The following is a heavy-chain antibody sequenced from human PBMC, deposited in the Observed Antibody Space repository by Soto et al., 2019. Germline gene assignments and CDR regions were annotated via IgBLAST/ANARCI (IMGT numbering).Heavy chain of an antibody. D-gene: IGHD6-13*01. CDR1: GGTFSSYA. CDR2: IIPIFGTA. V-gene: IGHV1-69*13. J-gene: IGHJ4*02. Sequence: SSVKVSCKASGGTFSSYAISWVRQAPGQGLEWMGGIIPIFGTANYAQKFQGRVTITADESTSTAYMELSSLRSEDTAVYYCARDVIAAAGTAGWGQGTLVTVPQ. CDR3: ARDVIAAAGTAG.